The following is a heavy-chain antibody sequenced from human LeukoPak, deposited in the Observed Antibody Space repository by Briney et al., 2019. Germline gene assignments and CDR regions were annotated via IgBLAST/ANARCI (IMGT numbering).Heavy chain of an antibody. CDR3: ARVGYGDYDFDY. V-gene: IGHV3-20*04. CDR1: GLIFSSYW. J-gene: IGHJ4*02. CDR2: INWNGGST. Sequence: PGGSLRLSCAASGLIFSSYWMHWVRQAPGKGLEWVSGINWNGGSTGYADSVKGRFTISRDNAKNSLYLQMNSLRAEDTALYYCARVGYGDYDFDYWGQGTLVTVSS. D-gene: IGHD4-17*01.